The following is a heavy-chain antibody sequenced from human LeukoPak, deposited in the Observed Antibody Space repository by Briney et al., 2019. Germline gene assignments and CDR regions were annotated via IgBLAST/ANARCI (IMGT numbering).Heavy chain of an antibody. CDR1: ARTVSSNY. Sequence: GGSLRLSCAAFARTVSSNYMSWVRQAPGKGLEWVSVIYSGDSTYYADSVKGRFTFSRDNSKNTVYLQMNSLRAEDTAVYYCARNYYHSSGYSYYFDYWHQGTLVTVSS. CDR2: IYSGDST. D-gene: IGHD3-22*01. CDR3: ARNYYHSSGYSYYFDY. J-gene: IGHJ4*02. V-gene: IGHV3-53*01.